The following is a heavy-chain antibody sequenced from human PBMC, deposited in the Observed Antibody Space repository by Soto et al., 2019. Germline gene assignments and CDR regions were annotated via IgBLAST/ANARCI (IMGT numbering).Heavy chain of an antibody. CDR3: AKNQGVELVPLATVDWFDP. Sequence: PGGSLRLSCAASGGIFDNFGMSWGRQAPGKGLEWISSISGSGFKKYYADSVKGRFTISRDNSKSTVYLELNNLSAEDTAVYHCAKNQGVELVPLATVDWFDPWGQGSVVTVSS. J-gene: IGHJ5*02. CDR1: GGIFDNFG. D-gene: IGHD1-26*01. V-gene: IGHV3-23*01. CDR2: ISGSGFKK.